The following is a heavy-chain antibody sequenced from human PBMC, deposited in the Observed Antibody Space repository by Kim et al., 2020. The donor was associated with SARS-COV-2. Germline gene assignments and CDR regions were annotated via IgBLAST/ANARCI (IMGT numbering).Heavy chain of an antibody. CDR3: ARDQAAPTYYYGSGCYYPPFHF. Sequence: ASVKVSCKAADYTLSNYGISWVRQAPGRGLEWMGWISFHNGNTHYAQKLQGRVTMTADTSTITAYMELRSLRSDDTAVYYCARDQAAPTYYYGSGCYYPPFHFWGQGTLVTVFS. CDR2: ISFHNGNT. J-gene: IGHJ4*02. V-gene: IGHV1-18*01. CDR1: DYTLSNYG. D-gene: IGHD3-10*01.